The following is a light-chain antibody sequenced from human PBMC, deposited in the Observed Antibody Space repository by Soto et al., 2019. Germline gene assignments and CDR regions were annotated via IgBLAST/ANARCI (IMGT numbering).Light chain of an antibody. CDR2: KAS. V-gene: IGKV1-5*03. CDR1: QSISTW. CDR3: QQYKTYPLT. Sequence: DIQMTQSPSTLSASLGDRVTITCRASQSISTWLAWYQQKPGKAPNLLIYKASNLESGVPSRFSGSGSGTEFTLTISSLQPDDFATYYCQQYKTYPLTFGGGTKVDIK. J-gene: IGKJ4*01.